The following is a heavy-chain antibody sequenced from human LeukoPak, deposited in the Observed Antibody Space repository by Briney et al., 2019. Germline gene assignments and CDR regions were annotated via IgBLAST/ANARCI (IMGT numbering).Heavy chain of an antibody. CDR2: ISTSSSYI. V-gene: IGHV3-21*01. CDR1: GFTFSSYS. D-gene: IGHD3-3*01. CDR3: ARDYRVHSYYDFWSGYYPHNYFDY. Sequence: GGSLRLSCAASGFTFSSYSINWVRQAPGRGLEWVSSISTSSSYIYYADSVKGRFTISRDNAKNSLYLQMNSLRVEDTAVYYCARDYRVHSYYDFWSGYYPHNYFDYWGQGTLVTVSS. J-gene: IGHJ4*02.